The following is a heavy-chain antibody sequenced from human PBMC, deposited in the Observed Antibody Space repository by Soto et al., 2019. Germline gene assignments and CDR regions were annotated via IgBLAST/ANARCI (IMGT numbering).Heavy chain of an antibody. CDR2: ISSSSSYI. V-gene: IGHV3-21*01. D-gene: IGHD2-2*01. J-gene: IGHJ5*02. CDR1: GFTFSSYS. Sequence: GGSLRLSCAASGFTFSSYSMNWVSQAPGKGLEWVSSISSSSSYIYYADSVKGRFTISRDNAKNSLYLQMNSLRAEDTAVYYCARVSLVPAAATTWFDPWGQGTLVTVSS. CDR3: ARVSLVPAAATTWFDP.